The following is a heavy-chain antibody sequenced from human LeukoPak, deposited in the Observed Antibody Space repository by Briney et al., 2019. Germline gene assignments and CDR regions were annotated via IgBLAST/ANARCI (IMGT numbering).Heavy chain of an antibody. Sequence: PGGSLRLSCAASGFTFSNAWMSWVRQAPGKGLEWVGRIKSKTDGGTTDYAAPVKGRFTISRDDSKNTLYLQMNSLKTEDTAVYYCARVSMVVVGTYAFDIWGQGTMVTVSS. D-gene: IGHD3-22*01. V-gene: IGHV3-15*01. CDR1: GFTFSNAW. CDR2: IKSKTDGGTT. J-gene: IGHJ3*02. CDR3: ARVSMVVVGTYAFDI.